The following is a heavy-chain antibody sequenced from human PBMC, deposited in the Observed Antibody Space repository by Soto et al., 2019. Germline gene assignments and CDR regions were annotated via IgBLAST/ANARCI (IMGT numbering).Heavy chain of an antibody. Sequence: GGSLRLSCTASGFSFNNYGMHWVRQAPGKGLEWVAVIFFDGSRRFYADSVKGRFAISRDDSNNTLFLQMNSLRAEDTAVYYCTRTYDFSSDNYFYPWGQGIRVTVSS. V-gene: IGHV3-30*12. D-gene: IGHD3-3*01. CDR1: GFSFNNYG. J-gene: IGHJ5*02. CDR2: IFFDGSRR. CDR3: TRTYDFSSDNYFYP.